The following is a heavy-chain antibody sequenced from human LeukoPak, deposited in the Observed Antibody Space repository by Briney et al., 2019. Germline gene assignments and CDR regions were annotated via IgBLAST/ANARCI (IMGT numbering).Heavy chain of an antibody. J-gene: IGHJ4*02. D-gene: IGHD4-17*01. CDR2: NSRTGSTI. Sequence: PGGSLRLSCTASGFIFRDYGMNWVRQAPGKGLEWVSYNSRTGSTIYYADSVKGRFTISRDNAKNSLYLQMNSLRAEDTAVYYCAREGLYGDYLYYFDYWGQGTLVTVSS. CDR3: AREGLYGDYLYYFDY. CDR1: GFIFRDYG. V-gene: IGHV3-48*01.